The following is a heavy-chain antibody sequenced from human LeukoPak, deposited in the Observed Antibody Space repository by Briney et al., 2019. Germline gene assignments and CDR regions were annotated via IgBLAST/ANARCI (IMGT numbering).Heavy chain of an antibody. CDR1: GYTFTSYD. CDR3: ARDGEASGGIFDY. J-gene: IGHJ4*02. V-gene: IGHV1-69*13. CDR2: IIPIFGTA. Sequence: SVKVSCKASGYTFTSYDINWVRQAPGQGLEWMGGIIPIFGTANYAQKFQGRVTITADESTSTAYMELSSLRSEDTAVYYCARDGEASGGIFDYWGQGTLVTVSS. D-gene: IGHD2-15*01.